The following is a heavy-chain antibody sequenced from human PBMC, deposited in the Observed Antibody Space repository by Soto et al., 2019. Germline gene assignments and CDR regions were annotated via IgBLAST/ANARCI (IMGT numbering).Heavy chain of an antibody. CDR2: IWYDGSNK. CDR3: ARASTVTNYYYYGMDV. Sequence: QVQLVESGGGVVQPGRSLRLSCAASGFTFSSYGMHWVRQAPGKGLEWVAVIWYDGSNKYYADSVKGRFTISRDNSKNTLYLQMNSLRAGDTAVYYCARASTVTNYYYYGMDVWGQGTTVTVSS. V-gene: IGHV3-33*01. D-gene: IGHD4-17*01. J-gene: IGHJ6*02. CDR1: GFTFSSYG.